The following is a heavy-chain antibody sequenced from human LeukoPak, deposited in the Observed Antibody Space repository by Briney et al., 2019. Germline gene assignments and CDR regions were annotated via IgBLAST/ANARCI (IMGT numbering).Heavy chain of an antibody. CDR3: ARGRTTLSWYYYDSSGYYYFDY. J-gene: IGHJ4*02. D-gene: IGHD3-22*01. CDR2: ISAYNGNT. V-gene: IGHV1-18*01. CDR1: GYTFTSYG. Sequence: ASVKVSCKASGYTFTSYGISWVRQAPGQGLEWMGWISAYNGNTNYAQKLRGRVTMTTDTSTSTAYMELRSLRSDDTAVYYCARGRTTLSWYYYDSSGYYYFDYWGQGTLVTVSS.